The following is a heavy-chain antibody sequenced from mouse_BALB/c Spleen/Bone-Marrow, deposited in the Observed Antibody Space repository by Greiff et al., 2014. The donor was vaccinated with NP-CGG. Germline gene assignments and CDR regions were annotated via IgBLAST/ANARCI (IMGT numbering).Heavy chain of an antibody. Sequence: VQLQQSGAELVRPGTAVNVSCKASGYAFTNYLIEWVKQRPGQGLEWIGVINPGSGGANYNEKFKGKATLTADKSSSTAYMQPSSLTSDDSAVYFCARFGRYYFDYWGQGTTLTVSS. CDR3: ARFGRYYFDY. CDR2: INPGSGGA. CDR1: GYAFTNYL. J-gene: IGHJ2*01. D-gene: IGHD1-1*01. V-gene: IGHV1-54*01.